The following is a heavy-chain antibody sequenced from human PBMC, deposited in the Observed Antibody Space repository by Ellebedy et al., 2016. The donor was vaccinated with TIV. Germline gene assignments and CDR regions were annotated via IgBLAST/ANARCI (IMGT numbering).Heavy chain of an antibody. D-gene: IGHD1-26*01. Sequence: SGPTLVKPTQTLTLTCTFSGFSLSTSGMSVSWIRQPPGKALEWLAFVDSDDIQFYNTSLSTRLTISKETSKNQVVLTMANMAPVDTATYYCARIKVGRGDSFLDFWGQGILVTVSS. V-gene: IGHV2-70*13. CDR3: ARIKVGRGDSFLDF. J-gene: IGHJ4*02. CDR1: GFSLSTSGMS. CDR2: VDSDDIQ.